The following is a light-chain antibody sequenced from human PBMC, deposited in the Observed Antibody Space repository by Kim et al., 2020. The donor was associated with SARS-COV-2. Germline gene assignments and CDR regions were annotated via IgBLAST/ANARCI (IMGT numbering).Light chain of an antibody. V-gene: IGKV3-15*01. Sequence: EIVMTQSPATLSVSPGERATLSCRASQSVSSNLAWYQQKPGQAPRLLIYGAFTRATGIPARFSGSGSGTEFTLTINSLQSEDVAVYYCQQYKNWPYTFGQGTKLEI. CDR3: QQYKNWPYT. J-gene: IGKJ2*01. CDR1: QSVSSN. CDR2: GAF.